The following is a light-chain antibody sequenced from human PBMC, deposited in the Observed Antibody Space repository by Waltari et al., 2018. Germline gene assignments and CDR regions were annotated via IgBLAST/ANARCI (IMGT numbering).Light chain of an antibody. Sequence: EIVVTQSPATLSLSPGERATLSCRASENVDTNIAWYQQKPGQPPRLLISVASTRATVIPPRFSGSGSGTEFTRSISSLQSEDFAGYYCHQYKNWPPWTFGQGTKVEIK. J-gene: IGKJ1*01. V-gene: IGKV3-15*01. CDR2: VAS. CDR3: HQYKNWPPWT. CDR1: ENVDTN.